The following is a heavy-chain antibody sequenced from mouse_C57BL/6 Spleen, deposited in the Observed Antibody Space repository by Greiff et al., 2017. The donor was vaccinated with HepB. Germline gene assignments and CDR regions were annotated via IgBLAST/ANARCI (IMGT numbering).Heavy chain of an antibody. CDR2: IRSKSNNYAT. CDR1: GFSFNTYA. V-gene: IGHV10-1*01. CDR3: VINGGFAY. J-gene: IGHJ3*01. Sequence: DVKLVESGGGLVQPKGSLKLSCAASGFSFNTYAMNWVRQAPGKGLEWVARIRSKSNNYATYYADSVKDRFTISRDDSESMLYLQMNNLKTEDTAMYYCVINGGFAYWGQGTLVTVSA.